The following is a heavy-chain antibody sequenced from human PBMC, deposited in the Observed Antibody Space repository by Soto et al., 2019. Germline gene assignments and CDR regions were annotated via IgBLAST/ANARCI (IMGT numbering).Heavy chain of an antibody. CDR2: IYYSGIT. J-gene: IGHJ3*02. Sequence: QVQLQESGPGLVKPSETLSLTCTVSGGSISSYYWSWIRQPPGKGLEWIGYIYYSGITNYNPSLKSRVTISVDTSKNQFSLKLSSVTAADTAVYYCARETALDHDAFDIWGQGTMVTVSS. CDR1: GGSISSYY. CDR3: ARETALDHDAFDI. D-gene: IGHD2-21*02. V-gene: IGHV4-59*01.